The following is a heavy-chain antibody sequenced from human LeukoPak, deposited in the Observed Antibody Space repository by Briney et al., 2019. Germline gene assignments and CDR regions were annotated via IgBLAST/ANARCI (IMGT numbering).Heavy chain of an antibody. V-gene: IGHV3-7*01. D-gene: IGHD3-22*01. CDR3: ARELRTYYYDSSGYYPGY. CDR2: MRRDGNEI. J-gene: IGHJ4*02. CDR1: GFTFDDYA. Sequence: GGSLRLSCAASGFTFDDYAMHWVRQAPGKGLEWVANMRRDGNEIYYLDSVRGRFTISRDNAKNSLYLQMNSLRAEDTAVYYCARELRTYYYDSSGYYPGYWGQGTLVTVSS.